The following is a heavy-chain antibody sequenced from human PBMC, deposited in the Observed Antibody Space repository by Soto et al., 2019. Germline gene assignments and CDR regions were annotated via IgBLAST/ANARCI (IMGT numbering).Heavy chain of an antibody. D-gene: IGHD6-13*01. J-gene: IGHJ6*02. CDR1: GFTFSSYA. Sequence: QVQLVESGGGVVQPGRSLRLSCAASGFTFSSYAMHWVRQAPGKGLEWVAVISYDGSNKYYADSVKGRFTISRDNSKNTLYLQMNSLRAEDTAVYYCARDWGSSWYPATYYYYGMDVWGQGTTVTVSS. CDR2: ISYDGSNK. CDR3: ARDWGSSWYPATYYYYGMDV. V-gene: IGHV3-30-3*01.